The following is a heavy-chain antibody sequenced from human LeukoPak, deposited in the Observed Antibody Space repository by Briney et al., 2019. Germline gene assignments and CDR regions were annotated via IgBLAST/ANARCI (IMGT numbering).Heavy chain of an antibody. CDR2: IYYSGST. V-gene: IGHV4-39*01. CDR1: GGSISSSSYY. J-gene: IGHJ4*02. D-gene: IGHD3-10*01. CDR3: ARLPGTGSGSSQSYFDY. Sequence: PSETLSLTCTVSGGSISSSSYYWGWIRQPPGKGLEWIGSIYYSGSTYYNPSLKSRVTISVDTSKNQFSLKLSSVTAADTAVYYCARLPGTGSGSSQSYFDYWGQGTLVTVSS.